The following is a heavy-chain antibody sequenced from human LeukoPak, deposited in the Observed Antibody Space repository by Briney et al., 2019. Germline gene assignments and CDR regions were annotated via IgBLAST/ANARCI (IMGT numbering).Heavy chain of an antibody. D-gene: IGHD3-10*01. J-gene: IGHJ4*02. CDR1: GFTVSSNY. V-gene: IGHV3-66*04. Sequence: PGGSLRLSCAASGFTVSSNYMSWVRQAPGKGLEWVSVIYSGGSTYYADSVKGRFTISRDNSKNTLYLQMNSLRAEDTAAYYCARRGLWFGELLYAESDYWGQGTLVTVSS. CDR2: IYSGGST. CDR3: ARRGLWFGELLYAESDY.